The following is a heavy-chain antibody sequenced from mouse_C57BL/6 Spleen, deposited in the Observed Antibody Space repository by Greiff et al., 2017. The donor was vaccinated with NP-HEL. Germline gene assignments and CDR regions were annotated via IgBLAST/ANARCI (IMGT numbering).Heavy chain of an antibody. D-gene: IGHD1-1*01. J-gene: IGHJ4*01. CDR1: GYTFTSYW. CDR3: ARGGRLHYAMDY. V-gene: IGHV1-64*01. CDR2: IHPNSGST. Sequence: QVHVKQPGAELVKPGASVKLSCKASGYTFTSYWMHWVKQRPGQGLEWIGMIHPNSGSTNYNEKFKSKATLTVDKSSSTAYMQLSSLTSEDSAVYYCARGGRLHYAMDYWGQGTSVTVSS.